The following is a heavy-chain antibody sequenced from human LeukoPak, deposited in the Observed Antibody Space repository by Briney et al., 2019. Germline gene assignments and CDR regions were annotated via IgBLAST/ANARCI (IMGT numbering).Heavy chain of an antibody. D-gene: IGHD6-13*01. Sequence: GGSLRLSCAASGFTFSSYEMNWVRQAPGKGLEWISYISSSGSSIYYADSVKGRFTISRDNAKNSLYLQMNSLRAEDTALYYCAREGIAAAGTGYFDYWGQGTLVTVSS. CDR2: ISSSGSSI. V-gene: IGHV3-48*03. CDR3: AREGIAAAGTGYFDY. CDR1: GFTFSSYE. J-gene: IGHJ4*02.